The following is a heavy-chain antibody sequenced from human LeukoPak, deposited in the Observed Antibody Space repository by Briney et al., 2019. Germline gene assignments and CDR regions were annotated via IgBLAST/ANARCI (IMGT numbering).Heavy chain of an antibody. CDR1: GFTFSSYS. D-gene: IGHD3-10*01. CDR3: ARVVMWRFGDAFDI. J-gene: IGHJ3*02. CDR2: ISSSSSYI. V-gene: IGHV3-21*01. Sequence: GGSLRLSCAASGFTFSSYSMNWVRQAPGKGLEWVSSISSSSSYIYYADSVKGRFTISRDNAKNSLYLQMNSLRAEDTAVYYCARVVMWRFGDAFDIWGQGTMVTVSS.